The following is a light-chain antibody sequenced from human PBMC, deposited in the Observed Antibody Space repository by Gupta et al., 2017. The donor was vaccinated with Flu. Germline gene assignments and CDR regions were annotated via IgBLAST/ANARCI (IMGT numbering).Light chain of an antibody. Sequence: SALTQPRSVSGSPGQSVTISCSGTSTDVDGYKYVSWYQQHPGKAPKVMIYDVNQRPSGVPERFSGSKSGETASLTISGLQAEDEATYFCCSYAGSPLFGGGTTVTV. V-gene: IGLV2-11*01. CDR2: DVN. CDR3: CSYAGSPL. J-gene: IGLJ2*01. CDR1: STDVDGYKY.